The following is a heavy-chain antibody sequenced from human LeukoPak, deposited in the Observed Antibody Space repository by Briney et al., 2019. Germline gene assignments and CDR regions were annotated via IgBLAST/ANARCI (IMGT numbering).Heavy chain of an antibody. J-gene: IGHJ4*02. D-gene: IGHD4-17*01. Sequence: SGGSLRLSCAASGFTVSSNYMSWVRQAPGKGLEWVSVIYSTGTTFYADSVKGRFTISRDNSKNTLSLQMNSLRAEDTAVYYCARDFGYGDYFFDDWGQGTLVTVSS. V-gene: IGHV3-53*01. CDR2: IYSTGTT. CDR3: ARDFGYGDYFFDD. CDR1: GFTVSSNY.